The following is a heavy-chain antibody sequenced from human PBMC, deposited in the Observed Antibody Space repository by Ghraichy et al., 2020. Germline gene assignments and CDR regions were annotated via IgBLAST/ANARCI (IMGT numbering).Heavy chain of an antibody. J-gene: IGHJ4*02. CDR3: SGGYGDYVGRVDY. V-gene: IGHV3-73*01. CDR1: GFTFSGST. Sequence: GGSLRLSCTASGFTFSGSTIHWVRHASGRGLEWVGLIRTNSNSYATAYAASVKGRFTISRDDSQNTAYLQMNSLKTEDTAVYYCSGGYGDYVGRVDYWGQGTLVTVSS. D-gene: IGHD4-17*01. CDR2: IRTNSNSYAT.